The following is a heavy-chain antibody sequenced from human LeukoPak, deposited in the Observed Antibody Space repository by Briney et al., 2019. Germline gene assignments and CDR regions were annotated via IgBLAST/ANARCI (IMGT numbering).Heavy chain of an antibody. CDR2: IWYEGSNK. D-gene: IGHD2-2*01. V-gene: IGHV3-33*01. Sequence: GGSLRLSCVASGFTFSTYGMHWVRQAPGKGLECVAVIWYEGSNKYYADSVKGRFTIYRENSKNTLHLQMNSLRAEDTALYYCARDIESYHPEYWFDPWGRGTLVTVSS. CDR1: GFTFSTYG. J-gene: IGHJ5*02. CDR3: ARDIESYHPEYWFDP.